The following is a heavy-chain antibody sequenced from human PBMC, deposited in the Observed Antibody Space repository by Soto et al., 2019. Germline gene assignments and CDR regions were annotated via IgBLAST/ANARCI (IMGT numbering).Heavy chain of an antibody. J-gene: IGHJ4*02. CDR2: IYYSGST. CDR3: ARHRMVRGVNPEVIDY. V-gene: IGHV4-39*01. CDR1: GGSISSSSYY. D-gene: IGHD3-10*01. Sequence: QLQLQESGPGLVKPSETLSLTCTVSGGSISSSSYYWGWIRQPPGKGLEWIGSIYYSGSTYYNPSLKSRVTIAVDTSKNQFSLKLSSVTAADTAVYYCARHRMVRGVNPEVIDYWGQGTLVTVSS.